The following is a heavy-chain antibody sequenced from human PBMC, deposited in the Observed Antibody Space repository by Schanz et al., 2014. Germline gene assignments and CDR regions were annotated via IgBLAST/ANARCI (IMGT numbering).Heavy chain of an antibody. CDR1: GDTFSKYN. D-gene: IGHD6-19*01. Sequence: QVQLVQSGPEVKKPGSSVKVSCQAFGDTFSKYNIMWVRQVPGQGLEWLGRIMPLRGIGNNAWKFQDRLTITADKSMNITYMELSSLRTEDAAVYYCTSLRRADPNGFDDWGQGTTVTVS. J-gene: IGHJ6*02. CDR2: IMPLRGIG. V-gene: IGHV1-69*02. CDR3: TSLRRADPNGFDD.